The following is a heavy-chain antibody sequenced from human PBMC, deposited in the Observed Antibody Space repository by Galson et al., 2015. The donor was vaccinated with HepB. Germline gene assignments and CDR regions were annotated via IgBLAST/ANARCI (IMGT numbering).Heavy chain of an antibody. J-gene: IGHJ4*02. CDR2: ISTTGAST. CDR3: VKDHGVAETGISFDY. D-gene: IGHD3-9*01. Sequence: SLRLSCAGSGFIFSSCAMHWVRQAPGKGLEYVSGISTTGASTYYADSVKGRFTVSRDNSKNTLYLQMSSLRVEDTAIYYCVKDHGVAETGISFDYWGQGSLVAVSS. CDR1: GFIFSSCA. V-gene: IGHV3-64D*08.